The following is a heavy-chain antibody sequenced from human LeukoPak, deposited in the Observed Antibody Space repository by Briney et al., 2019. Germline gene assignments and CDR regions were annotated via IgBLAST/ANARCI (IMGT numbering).Heavy chain of an antibody. J-gene: IGHJ6*03. V-gene: IGHV3-23*01. Sequence: GGSLRLSCAASGFTFSSYAMSWVRQAPGKGLEWVSGISASGGTIYYTDSVKGRFTISRDNSKNSLFLQMNSLRAEDTAVYYCAKQGRSWYYSHMDVWGKGTTVTVSS. CDR1: GFTFSSYA. D-gene: IGHD6-13*01. CDR2: ISASGGTI. CDR3: AKQGRSWYYSHMDV.